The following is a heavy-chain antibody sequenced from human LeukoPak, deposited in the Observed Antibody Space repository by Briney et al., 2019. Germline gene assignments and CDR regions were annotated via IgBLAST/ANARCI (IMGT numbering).Heavy chain of an antibody. V-gene: IGHV3-23*01. J-gene: IGHJ4*02. Sequence: GGSLRLSCAASGFTFPSYAMSWVRQAPGKGLEWVSLISNSGGNTWYADSVKGRFTISRDNSKNTLYLQMDSLSVEDTAVYYCAKLRGYYGSGQQITLDYWGQGTLVTVSS. CDR3: AKLRGYYGSGQQITLDY. D-gene: IGHD3-10*01. CDR1: GFTFPSYA. CDR2: ISNSGGNT.